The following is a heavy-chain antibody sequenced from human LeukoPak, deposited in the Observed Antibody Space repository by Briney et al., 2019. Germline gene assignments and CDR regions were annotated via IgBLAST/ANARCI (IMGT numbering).Heavy chain of an antibody. CDR1: GGSISSSSYY. CDR2: IYYSGST. Sequence: PSETLSLTCTVSGGSISSSSYYWGWIRQPSGKGLEWIGSIYYSGSTYYNPSLKSRVTISVDTSKNQFSLKLSSVTAADTAVYYCARVVYGDYAPSMDVWGKGTTVTISS. CDR3: ARVVYGDYAPSMDV. V-gene: IGHV4-39*07. J-gene: IGHJ6*03. D-gene: IGHD4-17*01.